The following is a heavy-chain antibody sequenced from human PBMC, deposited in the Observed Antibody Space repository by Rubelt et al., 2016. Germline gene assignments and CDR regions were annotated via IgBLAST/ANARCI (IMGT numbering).Heavy chain of an antibody. J-gene: IGHJ5*02. Sequence: QVQLQESGPGLVKPSETLSLTCTVSGGSISSYYWSWIRQPPGKGLECIGYIYYSGSTNYNPSLNRRVTVAVDTAKYEFCLKLSSVAAAETAWYYCARVGPDDYSDCGNWFDPWGQGTLLIVAS. V-gene: IGHV4-59*01. CDR1: GGSISSYY. CDR2: IYYSGST. CDR3: ARVGPDDYSDCGNWFDP. D-gene: IGHD4-11*01.